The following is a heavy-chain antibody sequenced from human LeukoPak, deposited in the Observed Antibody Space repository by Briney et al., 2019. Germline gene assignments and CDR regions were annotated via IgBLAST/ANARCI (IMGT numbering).Heavy chain of an antibody. CDR1: GFTFITNY. Sequence: PGGSLRVSCAASGFTFITNYMSWLRQAPGKGLEWVSVIYRGGSPYYADSVKGRLTISRDNSKSTLYLQMNSLRAEDTAVYYCARDLNYYDSSGYGHWGQGTLVTVSS. D-gene: IGHD3-22*01. CDR3: ARDLNYYDSSGYGH. V-gene: IGHV3-53*01. J-gene: IGHJ4*02. CDR2: IYRGGSP.